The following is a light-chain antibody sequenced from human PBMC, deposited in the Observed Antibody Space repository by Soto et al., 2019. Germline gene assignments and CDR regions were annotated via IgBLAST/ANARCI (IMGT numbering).Light chain of an antibody. CDR3: CSYAGSYTVV. CDR2: VVN. Sequence: QSALTQPRSVSGSPGQSVTISCTGTSSDVGGYNYVSWYQQHPGKAPKLMIYVVNKRPSGVPDRFSGSKSGNTASLTISGLQAEDEADYYCCSYAGSYTVVFGGGTQLTVL. CDR1: SSDVGGYNY. J-gene: IGLJ2*01. V-gene: IGLV2-11*01.